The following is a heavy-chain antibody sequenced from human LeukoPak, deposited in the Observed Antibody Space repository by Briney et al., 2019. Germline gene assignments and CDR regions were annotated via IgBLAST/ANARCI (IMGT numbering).Heavy chain of an antibody. CDR3: AKDSDTPGFFDY. V-gene: IGHV3-23*01. Sequence: PGGSPRLSCVASGFTFRSYAINWVRQAPGKGLEWVSGISGGGTGTYYADSVKGRFTISRGNSKNTVYLQMTSLTAEDTAIYYCAKDSDTPGFFDYWGQGTPVTVSS. D-gene: IGHD2-2*02. J-gene: IGHJ4*02. CDR1: GFTFRSYA. CDR2: ISGGGTGT.